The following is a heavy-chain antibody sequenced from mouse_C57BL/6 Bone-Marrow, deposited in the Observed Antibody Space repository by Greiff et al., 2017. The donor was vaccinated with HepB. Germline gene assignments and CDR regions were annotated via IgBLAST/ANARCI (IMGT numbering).Heavy chain of an antibody. CDR2: ISGGGGNT. D-gene: IGHD1-1*01. J-gene: IGHJ2*01. Sequence: DVMLVESGGGLVKPGGSLKLSCAASGFTFSSYTMSWVRQTPEKRLEWVATISGGGGNTYYPDSVKGRFTISRDNAKNTLYLQMSSLRSEDTALYYCARRGYGSSDGYFDYWGQGTTLTVSS. CDR1: GFTFSSYT. CDR3: ARRGYGSSDGYFDY. V-gene: IGHV5-9*01.